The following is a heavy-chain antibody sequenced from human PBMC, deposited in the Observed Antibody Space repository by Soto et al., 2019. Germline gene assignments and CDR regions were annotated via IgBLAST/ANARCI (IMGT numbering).Heavy chain of an antibody. D-gene: IGHD3-16*02. CDR2: IYDLATT. J-gene: IGHJ4*02. CDR3: VRAIYREWTRFDS. Sequence: PSETLSLTCGVSGDSISSGCSSWTWIRQPPGKGLEWIGYIYDLATTYYNPSLNSRVTISVDRSKNEFSLRLTSVTAADTAMYYCVRAIYREWTRFDSCGQGILITVSS. CDR1: GDSISSGCSS. V-gene: IGHV4-30-2*01.